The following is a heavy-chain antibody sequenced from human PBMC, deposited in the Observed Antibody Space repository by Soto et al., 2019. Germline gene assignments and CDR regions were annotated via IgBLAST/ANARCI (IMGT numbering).Heavy chain of an antibody. Sequence: QLQLQESGPGLVKPSETLSLTCTVSGGSISSSSYYWGWIRQPPGKGLEWIGSIYYSGSTYYNPSLKSRVTISVDTSKNQCSLKLSSVTAADTAVYYCARHGTEHYDILTGYYGNWFDPWGQGTLVTVSS. CDR2: IYYSGST. J-gene: IGHJ5*02. CDR1: GGSISSSSYY. CDR3: ARHGTEHYDILTGYYGNWFDP. V-gene: IGHV4-39*01. D-gene: IGHD3-9*01.